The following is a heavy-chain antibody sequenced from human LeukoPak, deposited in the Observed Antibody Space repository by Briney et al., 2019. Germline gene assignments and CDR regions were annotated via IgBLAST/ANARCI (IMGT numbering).Heavy chain of an antibody. D-gene: IGHD1-1*01. CDR3: ARDYGIWNDKGAFDY. J-gene: IGHJ4*02. CDR1: GYTFTGYY. Sequence: ASVKVSCKASGYTFTGYYMHWVRQAPGQGLEWMGWINPNSGGTNNAQTFQGRVTMTRDTSISTAYMELSRLRSNDTAVYYCARDYGIWNDKGAFDYWGQGTLVTVSS. CDR2: INPNSGGT. V-gene: IGHV1-2*02.